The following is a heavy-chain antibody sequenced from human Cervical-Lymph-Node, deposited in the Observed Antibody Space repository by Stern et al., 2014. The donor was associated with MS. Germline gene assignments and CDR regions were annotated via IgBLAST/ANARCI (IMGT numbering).Heavy chain of an antibody. D-gene: IGHD3-22*01. CDR3: ARLVYDSSAYSLDF. CDR1: GYTFTGYY. CDR2: INPNSGDT. Sequence: VQLVQSVAEVKRPGASVKVSCKGSGYTFTGYYIHWVRQAPGQGFDWMGWINPNSGDTHYAQRFQGRVSVTRDTSINTAYMELSRLTSDDTAMYYCARLVYDSSAYSLDFWGQGTLVTVSS. V-gene: IGHV1-2*02. J-gene: IGHJ4*02.